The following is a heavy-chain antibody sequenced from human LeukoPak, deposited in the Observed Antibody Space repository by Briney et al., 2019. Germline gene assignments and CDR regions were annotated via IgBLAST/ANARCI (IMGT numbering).Heavy chain of an antibody. D-gene: IGHD3-22*01. CDR2: IYPGDSDT. J-gene: IGHJ4*02. CDR3: ARHPSYYYYDSSGYYDY. V-gene: IGHV5-51*01. CDR1: GYSFTSYW. Sequence: GESLKISCKGSGYSFTSYWIGWVRQMPGKGLEWMGIIYPGDSDTRYSPSFQGQVTISADKSISTAYLQWSSLKASDTAMYYCARHPSYYYYDSSGYYDYWGQGTLVTVSS.